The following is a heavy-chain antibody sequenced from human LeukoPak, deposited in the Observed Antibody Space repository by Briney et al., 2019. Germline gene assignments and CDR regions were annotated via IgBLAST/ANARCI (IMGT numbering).Heavy chain of an antibody. Sequence: GGSLRLSCAASGFTFSSYGMHWVRQAPGKGLEWVAFIRYDGSNKYYADSVKGRFTISRDNSKNTLYLQMNSLRAEDTAVYYCAKTRIAVAGHSYYFDYWGQGTLVTVSS. CDR1: GFTFSSYG. CDR3: AKTRIAVAGHSYYFDY. J-gene: IGHJ4*02. V-gene: IGHV3-30*02. CDR2: IRYDGSNK. D-gene: IGHD6-19*01.